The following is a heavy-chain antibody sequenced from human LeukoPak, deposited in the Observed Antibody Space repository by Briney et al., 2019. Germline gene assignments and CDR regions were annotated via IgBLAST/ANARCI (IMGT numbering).Heavy chain of an antibody. V-gene: IGHV1-8*01. CDR2: MNPNSGNR. J-gene: IGHJ4*02. CDR1: GYTFTNYD. CDR3: ARVPTYFDRVWGISETQEFDC. Sequence: ASVKVSCKASGYTFTNYDINWVRQATGQALEWVGWMNPNSGNRGYAESFQGRVTMTMNTSVNTAYMELITLTSEDTAVYYCARVPTYFDRVWGISETQEFDCWGQGTLVTVSS. D-gene: IGHD3-16*01.